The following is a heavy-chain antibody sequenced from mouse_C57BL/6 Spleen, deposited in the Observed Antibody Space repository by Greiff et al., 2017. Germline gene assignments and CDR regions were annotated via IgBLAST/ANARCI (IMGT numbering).Heavy chain of an antibody. Sequence: QVQLQQSGPGLVQPSQSLSITCTVSGFSLTSYGVHWVRQSPGKGLEWLGVIWRGGSTDYNAAFMSRLSITKDNSKSQVFFKMNSLQADDTAIYYCAKEGWLLHGGFAYWGQGTLVTVSA. CDR3: AKEGWLLHGGFAY. D-gene: IGHD2-3*01. J-gene: IGHJ3*01. CDR2: IWRGGST. CDR1: GFSLTSYG. V-gene: IGHV2-5*01.